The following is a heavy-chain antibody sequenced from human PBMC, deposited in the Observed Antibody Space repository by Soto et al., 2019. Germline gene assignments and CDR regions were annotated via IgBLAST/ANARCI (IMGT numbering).Heavy chain of an antibody. Sequence: ASVKVSCKASGYTFTTYDINWVRQAPGQGLEWMGWMNPNRTNTGYAEKFQGRVTMTRDASISTAYMELSSLRYDDTAVYYCVRGGFLSHDHVIIAPATLGFDPWGQGTLVTVSS. CDR2: MNPNRTNT. CDR1: GYTFTTYD. D-gene: IGHD2-2*01. J-gene: IGHJ5*02. V-gene: IGHV1-8*01. CDR3: VRGGFLSHDHVIIAPATLGFDP.